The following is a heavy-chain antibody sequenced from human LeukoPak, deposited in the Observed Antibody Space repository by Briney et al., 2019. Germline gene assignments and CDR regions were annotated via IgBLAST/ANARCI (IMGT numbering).Heavy chain of an antibody. CDR2: IYYSGXN. V-gene: IGHV4-59*08. J-gene: IGHJ3*02. CDR1: XXSXXSXX. D-gene: IGHD2-8*02. CDR3: AXSVXLLSNDAFDX. Sequence: SETLSLTCTXXXXSXXSXXXXXXXXXXXXXLXGXGYIYYSGXNXXXPSLKSRVTISVETXKNQFSLKLSSVTAADTAVXYCAXSVXLLSNDAFDXXGQGTMVTVSS.